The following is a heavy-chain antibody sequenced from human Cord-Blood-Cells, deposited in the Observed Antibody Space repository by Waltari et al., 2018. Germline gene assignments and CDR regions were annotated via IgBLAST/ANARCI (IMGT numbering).Heavy chain of an antibody. J-gene: IGHJ3*02. CDR1: GFTVSSHY. D-gene: IGHD3-10*01. Sequence: EVQLVETGGGLIQPGGSLRLSCAASGFTVSSHYMSWVRPAAGKGLEWVSVIYSGGSTYYADSVKGRFTISRDNSKNTLYLQMNSLRAEDTAVYYCARETGSYDAFDIWGQGTMVTVSS. V-gene: IGHV3-53*02. CDR3: ARETGSYDAFDI. CDR2: IYSGGST.